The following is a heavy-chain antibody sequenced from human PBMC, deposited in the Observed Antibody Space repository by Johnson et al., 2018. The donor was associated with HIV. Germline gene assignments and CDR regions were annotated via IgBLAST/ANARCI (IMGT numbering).Heavy chain of an antibody. CDR2: ISWNSGSI. J-gene: IGHJ3*02. V-gene: IGHV3-9*01. CDR3: AKDIGVGADDAFDI. CDR1: GFTFDDYA. Sequence: VQLVESGGGLVKPGGSLRLSCAASGFTFDDYAMHWVRQAPGKGLEWVSGISWNSGSIGYADSVKGRFTISRDNAKNSLYLQMNSLRAEDTALYYCAKDIGVGADDAFDIWGQGTMVTVSS. D-gene: IGHD1-26*01.